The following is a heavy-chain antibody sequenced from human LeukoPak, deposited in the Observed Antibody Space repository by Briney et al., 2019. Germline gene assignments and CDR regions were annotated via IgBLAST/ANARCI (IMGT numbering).Heavy chain of an antibody. Sequence: SETLSLTCTVSGGSISSSSYYWGWIRQPPGKGLEWIGSIYYSGSTYYNPSLKSRVTTSRDTPKNQFSLTLSSMTAADTATYYCVRASVDSGGAFDVWGQGTVVTVSS. CDR3: VRASVDSGGAFDV. J-gene: IGHJ3*01. CDR2: IYYSGST. CDR1: GGSISSSSYY. V-gene: IGHV4-39*07. D-gene: IGHD5-12*01.